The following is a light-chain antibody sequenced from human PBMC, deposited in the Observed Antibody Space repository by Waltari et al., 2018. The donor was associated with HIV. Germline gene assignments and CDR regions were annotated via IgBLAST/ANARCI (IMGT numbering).Light chain of an antibody. CDR2: GNN. CDR3: HSYDSSLSGYV. Sequence: RVTISCTGSSSNIGSGYDVHWYQQLPGTAPKLLISGNNNRPSGVPDRFSASKSGTSASLAITGLQVEDEADYYCHSYDSSLSGYVFGTGTKVTV. J-gene: IGLJ1*01. CDR1: SSNIGSGYD. V-gene: IGLV1-40*01.